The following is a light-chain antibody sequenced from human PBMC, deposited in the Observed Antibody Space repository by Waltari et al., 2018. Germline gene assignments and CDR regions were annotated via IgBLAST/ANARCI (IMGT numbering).Light chain of an antibody. Sequence: QSALTQPASVSGSPGQSITISCTGTSSDVGGYNYVSWYQQHPGKAPKLMIYEVSNRPSGVSNRFSGSKSGNTASLTLSGLQAEDEADYYCSSYTSSSTNWVFGGGTKLTVL. J-gene: IGLJ3*02. CDR1: SSDVGGYNY. V-gene: IGLV2-14*01. CDR3: SSYTSSSTNWV. CDR2: EVS.